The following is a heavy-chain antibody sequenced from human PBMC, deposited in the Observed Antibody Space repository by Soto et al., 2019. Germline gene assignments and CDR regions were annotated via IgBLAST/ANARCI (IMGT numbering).Heavy chain of an antibody. J-gene: IGHJ6*02. Sequence: ASVKVSCKASGYTFTSYGISWVRQAPGQGLEWMGWISAYNGNTNYAQKLQGRVTMTTDISTSTAYMELRSLRSDDTAVYYCARDFGYSGYDSPAGGGMDVWGQGTTVTVSS. CDR2: ISAYNGNT. V-gene: IGHV1-18*01. CDR1: GYTFTSYG. D-gene: IGHD5-12*01. CDR3: ARDFGYSGYDSPAGGGMDV.